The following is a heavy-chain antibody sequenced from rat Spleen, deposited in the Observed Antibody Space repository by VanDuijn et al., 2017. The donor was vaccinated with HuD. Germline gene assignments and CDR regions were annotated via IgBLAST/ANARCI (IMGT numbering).Heavy chain of an antibody. CDR2: IWGDGST. J-gene: IGHJ3*01. Sequence: QVQLKESGPGLVQPSETLSLTCTVSGFSLTSYSVSWVRQPSGKGPEWMGGIWGDGSTDYNSALKSRLSISRDTSKSQVFLKMNSLQTEDTAIYFCTRATTFDYWGQGTLVTVSS. V-gene: IGHV2-15*01. D-gene: IGHD1-10*01. CDR3: TRATTFDY. CDR1: GFSLTSYS.